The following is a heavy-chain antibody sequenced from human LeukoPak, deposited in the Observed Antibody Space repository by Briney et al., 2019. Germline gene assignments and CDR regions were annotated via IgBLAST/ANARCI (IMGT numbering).Heavy chain of an antibody. CDR2: IIPIFGTA. CDR3: ARGVDRRCSSTSCYLPDAFDI. J-gene: IGHJ3*02. D-gene: IGHD2-2*01. Sequence: GSSVKVSCKASGGTFSSYAISWVRQAPGQGLEWMGGIIPIFGTANYAQKFQGRVTITTDESTSTAYMELSSLRSEDTAVYYCARGVDRRCSSTSCYLPDAFDIWGQGTMVTVSS. CDR1: GGTFSSYA. V-gene: IGHV1-69*05.